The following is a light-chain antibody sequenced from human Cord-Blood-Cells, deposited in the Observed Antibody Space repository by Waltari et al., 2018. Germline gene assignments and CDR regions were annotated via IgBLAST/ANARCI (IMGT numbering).Light chain of an antibody. CDR3: SSYTSSSTLGV. CDR2: DVS. V-gene: IGLV2-14*01. CDR1: SSAVGGYNY. J-gene: IGLJ3*02. Sequence: QSALTQPASVSGSPGQSITISCTGTSSAVGGYNYVSWYQQPPGKAPKLMIYDVSNRPSGVSNRFSGSKSGNTASLTISGLQAEDEADYYCSSYTSSSTLGVFGGGTKLTVL.